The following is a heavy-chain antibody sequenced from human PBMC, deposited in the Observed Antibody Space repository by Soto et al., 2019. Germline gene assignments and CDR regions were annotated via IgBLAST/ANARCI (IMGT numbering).Heavy chain of an antibody. V-gene: IGHV5-51*01. D-gene: IGHD6-13*01. CDR1: GYRFTSYW. J-gene: IGHJ4*02. Sequence: PGESLKISCKGSGYRFTSYWIGWVRQMPGKGLEWMGIIYPGDSDTRYSPSFQGQVTISADKSTSTAYLQWSSLEASDTAMYYCAREYSSSWYDYWGQGTLVTVPS. CDR3: AREYSSSWYDY. CDR2: IYPGDSDT.